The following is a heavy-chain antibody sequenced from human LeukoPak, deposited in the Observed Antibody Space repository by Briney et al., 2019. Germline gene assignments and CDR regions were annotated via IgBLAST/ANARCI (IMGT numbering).Heavy chain of an antibody. CDR1: AFTFSSYW. J-gene: IGHJ6*02. V-gene: IGHV3-7*01. Sequence: GGSLRLSCAASAFTFSSYWMSWVRQAHGKGLEWEANIKQDGSEKYYVDSVKGRFTISRDNAKNSLYLQMNSLRAEDTAVYYCVRGAGAVAGHYYYYGMDVWGQGTTVTVSS. D-gene: IGHD6-19*01. CDR3: VRGAGAVAGHYYYYGMDV. CDR2: IKQDGSEK.